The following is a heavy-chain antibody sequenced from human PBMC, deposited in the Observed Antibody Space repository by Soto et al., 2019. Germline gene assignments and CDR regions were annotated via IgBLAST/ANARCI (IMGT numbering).Heavy chain of an antibody. CDR1: GFTFSGSA. V-gene: IGHV3-73*02. Sequence: EVQLVESGGGLVQPGGSLKLSCAASGFTFSGSAMHWVRQASGKGLEWVGRIRSKANSYATAYAASVKGRFTISRDDSKHTAYLQMNSVKTEDSAVYYCTSRRYYDFWSGSLGFDLWGQGTLVTVSS. J-gene: IGHJ5*02. D-gene: IGHD3-3*01. CDR2: IRSKANSYAT. CDR3: TSRRYYDFWSGSLGFDL.